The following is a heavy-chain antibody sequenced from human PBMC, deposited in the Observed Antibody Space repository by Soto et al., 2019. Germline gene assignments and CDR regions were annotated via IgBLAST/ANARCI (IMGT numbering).Heavy chain of an antibody. J-gene: IGHJ6*02. V-gene: IGHV1-2*02. D-gene: IGHD3-10*01. CDR2: INPNSGGT. Sequence: SVKVSCKASGYTFTGYYIQWLRQAPGQGLEWMGWINPNSGGTNYAQKFQGRVTMTRDTSISTAYMELSRLRSDDTAVYYCARVRLYGMDVWGQGTTVTVSS. CDR1: GYTFTGYY. CDR3: ARVRLYGMDV.